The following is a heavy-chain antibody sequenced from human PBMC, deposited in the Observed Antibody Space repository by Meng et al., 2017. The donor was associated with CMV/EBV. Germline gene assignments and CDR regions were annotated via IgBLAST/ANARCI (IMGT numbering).Heavy chain of an antibody. CDR3: ARAHSYDFWSGYYTSDYYYYYGMDV. CDR1: GGSINSGGYY. J-gene: IGHJ6*02. D-gene: IGHD3-3*01. V-gene: IGHV4-31*03. Sequence: SETLSLTCTVSGGSINSGGYYWSWIRQHPGKGLEWIGYIYYSGSTYYNPSLKSRVTISVDTSKNQFSLKLSSVTAADTAVYYCARAHSYDFWSGYYTSDYYYYYGMDVWGQGTTVTVSS. CDR2: IYYSGST.